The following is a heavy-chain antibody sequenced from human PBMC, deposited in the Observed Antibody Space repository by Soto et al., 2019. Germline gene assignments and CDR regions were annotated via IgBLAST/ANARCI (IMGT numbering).Heavy chain of an antibody. V-gene: IGHV4-4*07. J-gene: IGHJ6*02. CDR1: GESSGGFC. CDR3: ARGRIRGVRFLEWLSDSYYYYGMDV. CDR2: ILTNEST. D-gene: IGHD3-3*01. Sequence: SQPLSLTCTVSGESSGGFCWSWIRQPAGKGLEWIGRILTNESTNYNPSLKSRVTISVDTSKNQFSLKLSSVTAADTAVYYCARGRIRGVRFLEWLSDSYYYYGMDVWGQGTTVTVSS.